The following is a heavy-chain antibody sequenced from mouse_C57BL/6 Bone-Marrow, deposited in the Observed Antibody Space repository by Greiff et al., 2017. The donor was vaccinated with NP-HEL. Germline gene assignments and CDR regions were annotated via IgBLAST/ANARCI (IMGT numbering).Heavy chain of an antibody. D-gene: IGHD2-3*01. CDR3: TGGDDGRHGYFDV. V-gene: IGHV14-1*01. CDR1: GFNIKDYY. J-gene: IGHJ1*03. Sequence: EVQLQQSGAELVRPGASVKLSCTASGFNIKDYYMHWVKQRPEQGLEWIGRIDPEDGDTEYAPKFQGKATMTADTSSNTAYLQLSSLTSEDTAVYYCTGGDDGRHGYFDVWGTGTTVTVSS. CDR2: IDPEDGDT.